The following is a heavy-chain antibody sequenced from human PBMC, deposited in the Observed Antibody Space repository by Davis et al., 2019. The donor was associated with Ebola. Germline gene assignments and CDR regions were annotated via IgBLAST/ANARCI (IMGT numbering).Heavy chain of an antibody. D-gene: IGHD6-19*01. J-gene: IGHJ4*02. CDR2: IWFDGSNK. CDR3: ATTQWLREFDN. CDR1: GFTFSSYG. Sequence: GGSLRLSCAASGFTFSSYGMHWVCQAPGTGLERVAVIWFDGSNKYYADSVKGRFTISRDKSNNTLYLEMSSLRVDDTAVYYCATTQWLREFDNWGQGTLVTVSS. V-gene: IGHV3-30*02.